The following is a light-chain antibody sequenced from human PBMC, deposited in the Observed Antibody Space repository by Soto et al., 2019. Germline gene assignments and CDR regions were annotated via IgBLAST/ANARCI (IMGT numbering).Light chain of an antibody. V-gene: IGLV1-44*01. CDR2: TYD. J-gene: IGLJ3*02. Sequence: QSLLTQPPSASGTPGQSVTISCSGSSSNVGSNVVNWYQHVPGTAPKLLINTYDQRPSGVPDRFSASKSGTSASLAISGLQSEDEADYYCAAWDDGLYGHVFGGGTKLTVL. CDR3: AAWDDGLYGHV. CDR1: SSNVGSNV.